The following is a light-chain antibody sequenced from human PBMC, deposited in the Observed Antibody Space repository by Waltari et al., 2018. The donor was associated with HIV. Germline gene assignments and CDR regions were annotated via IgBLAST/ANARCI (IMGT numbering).Light chain of an antibody. CDR2: DAS. Sequence: EIVMTLSPATLCFSLGERDTLSCRASQSVSTTLAWYQQKPGQAPRLLIYDASTRATGVPARFSGSGSGTDLTLTISSLQAEDFGVYYCQQHYDWYAFTFGEGTKVEIK. V-gene: IGKV3-11*01. CDR3: QQHYDWYAFT. J-gene: IGKJ4*01. CDR1: QSVSTT.